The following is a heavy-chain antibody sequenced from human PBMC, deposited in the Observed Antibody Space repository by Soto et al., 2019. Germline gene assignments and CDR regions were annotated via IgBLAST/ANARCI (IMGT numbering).Heavy chain of an antibody. J-gene: IGHJ6*02. V-gene: IGHV4-31*03. CDR2: TYSSVST. Sequence: SETLSLTCTVSGGSISSGGYYWSWIRQHPGKGLEWIGHTYSSVSTYYNPPLKSRVTISVDTSKNQFPLKLTSVTAADTAVYYCARVGVVYYDESSAYYYYDGMDVWGQGTTVTVSS. CDR1: GGSISSGGYY. D-gene: IGHD3-22*01. CDR3: ARVGVVYYDESSAYYYYDGMDV.